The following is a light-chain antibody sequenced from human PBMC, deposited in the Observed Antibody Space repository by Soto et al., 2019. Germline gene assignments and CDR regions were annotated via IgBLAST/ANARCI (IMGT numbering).Light chain of an antibody. V-gene: IGLV1-40*01. CDR3: QSYDSSLSGWKV. Sequence: QAVVTQPPSVSGAPGQRVTISCTGSSPNIGAGYDVHWYQQLPGTAPKLLIYGNSNRPSGVPDRFSGSKSGTSASLAITGLQAEDEADYYCQSYDSSLSGWKVFGGGTKLTVL. CDR2: GNS. CDR1: SPNIGAGYD. J-gene: IGLJ2*01.